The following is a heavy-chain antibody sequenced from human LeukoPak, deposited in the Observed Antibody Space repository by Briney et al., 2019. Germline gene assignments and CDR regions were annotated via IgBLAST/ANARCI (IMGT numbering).Heavy chain of an antibody. Sequence: PSETLSLTCSVSGYSINSGYYWDWIRRSPGKGLEWNGSVYKSGSTYYNPSLKSRVTILVDTFKNQFSLHLTSVTAADTALYYCARADYSDFSGYPLRFWGQGTLVTVSS. CDR3: ARADYSDFSGYPLRF. J-gene: IGHJ1*01. V-gene: IGHV4-38-2*02. CDR2: VYKSGST. CDR1: GYSINSGYY. D-gene: IGHD3-22*01.